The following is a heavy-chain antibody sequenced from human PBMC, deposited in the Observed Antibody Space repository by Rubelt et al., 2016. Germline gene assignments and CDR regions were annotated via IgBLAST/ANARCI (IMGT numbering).Heavy chain of an antibody. CDR3: TPITFTRGSYQF. CDR2: IKCDSGVT. V-gene: IGHV1-2*02. Sequence: WVRQAPGQGLEWMGWIKCDSGVTNYAQKFQGRVTMTRDTSISTIYMDLSRLKSDDTAGYYCTPITFTRGSYQFWGQGTLVTVSS. D-gene: IGHD3-16*02. J-gene: IGHJ4*02.